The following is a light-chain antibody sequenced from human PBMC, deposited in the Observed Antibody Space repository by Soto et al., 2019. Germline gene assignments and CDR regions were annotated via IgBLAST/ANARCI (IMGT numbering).Light chain of an antibody. CDR2: AAP. J-gene: IGKJ4*01. V-gene: IGKV3-20*01. CDR1: QTVTTSQ. Sequence: EVVLTQSPGTLSLSPGERATLSCRASQTVTTSQLTWCQQKPGQAPRLLIYAAPIRAAGIPDRFSGSGSGTDFTLTISRLEPEDFAVYYCQQYGSAPFTFGEGPRWRSN. CDR3: QQYGSAPFT.